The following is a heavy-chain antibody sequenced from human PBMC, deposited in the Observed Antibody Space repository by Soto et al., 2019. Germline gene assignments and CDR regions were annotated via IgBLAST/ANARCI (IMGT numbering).Heavy chain of an antibody. D-gene: IGHD2-15*01. CDR3: ARTGLGVAVTDAFDI. CDR2: IGTAGDT. Sequence: VQLVESGGGLVQPGGSLRLSCAASGFTFSSYDMHWVRQATGKGLEWVSAIGTAGDTYYPGSVKGRFTISRENAKNSLYLQMNSLRAGDTAVYYCARTGLGVAVTDAFDIWGQGTMVTVSS. V-gene: IGHV3-13*01. CDR1: GFTFSSYD. J-gene: IGHJ3*02.